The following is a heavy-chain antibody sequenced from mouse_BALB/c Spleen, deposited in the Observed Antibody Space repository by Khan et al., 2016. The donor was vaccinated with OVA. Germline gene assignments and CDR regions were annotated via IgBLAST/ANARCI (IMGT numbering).Heavy chain of an antibody. CDR3: ARRGYGNYWFAY. V-gene: IGHV14-1*02. CDR1: GFNIKDYY. Sequence: VHVKQSGAELVRPGALVKLSCKASGFNIKDYYIPWVKQRPEQGLEWIGWIDPENGHTIYDPKFQGKASITADKSSNTAYLQLSSLTSEDTAVDYCARRGYGNYWFAYWGQGTLVTVSA. CDR2: IDPENGHT. J-gene: IGHJ3*01. D-gene: IGHD2-1*01.